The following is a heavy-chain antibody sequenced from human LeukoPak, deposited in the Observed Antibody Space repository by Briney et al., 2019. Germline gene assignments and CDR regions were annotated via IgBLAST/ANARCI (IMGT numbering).Heavy chain of an antibody. Sequence: SVKVSCKSSGSTFSSTAISWVRQAPGQGLELMGRFIPVLDMTSYAPKFQGRVTITADKSTSTAYMELSSLRSEDTAVYYCARDKITMIVVVIMGMDVWGQGTTVTVSS. CDR1: GSTFSSTA. J-gene: IGHJ6*02. CDR2: FIPVLDMT. CDR3: ARDKITMIVVVIMGMDV. D-gene: IGHD3-22*01. V-gene: IGHV1-69*04.